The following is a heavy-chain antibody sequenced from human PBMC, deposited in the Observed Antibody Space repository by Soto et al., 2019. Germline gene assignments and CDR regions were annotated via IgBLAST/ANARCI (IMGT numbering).Heavy chain of an antibody. CDR2: INPNSGDT. Sequence: ASVNVSCKASGYTFTDYYLNWVRQAPGQGLVWMGWINPNSGDTNYAQKFQGWVTMTRDTSISTAYMELSRLRSDDTAVYYCARGSMTTVTTRDNFDYWGQGTLVTVSS. D-gene: IGHD4-17*01. CDR3: ARGSMTTVTTRDNFDY. V-gene: IGHV1-2*04. J-gene: IGHJ4*02. CDR1: GYTFTDYY.